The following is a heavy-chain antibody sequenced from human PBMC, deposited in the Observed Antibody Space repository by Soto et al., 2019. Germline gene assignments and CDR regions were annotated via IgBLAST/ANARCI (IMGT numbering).Heavy chain of an antibody. Sequence: SETLSLTCIVSGDSINSGGYYWSWIRRHPGKGLEWIGYIYYSGSTYYNPSLKSRVTISVDTSKNQFSLKLSSVTAADTAVYYCARDRAWGHDAFDIWGQGTMVTVSS. V-gene: IGHV4-31*03. D-gene: IGHD7-27*01. J-gene: IGHJ3*02. CDR1: GDSINSGGYY. CDR2: IYYSGST. CDR3: ARDRAWGHDAFDI.